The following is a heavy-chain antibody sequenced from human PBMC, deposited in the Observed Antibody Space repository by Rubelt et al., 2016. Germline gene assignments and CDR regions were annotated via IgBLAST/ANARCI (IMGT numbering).Heavy chain of an antibody. CDR1: GGSISSSYYY. J-gene: IGHJ2*01. CDR2: INYRWPT. V-gene: IGHV4-39*01. Sequence: QLQLQESGPGLVKPSETLSLTCTGSGGSISSSYYYWGWIRQPPGEGLEWIGIINYRWPTYYNQALKSRVTISVDTSKNHFSLNLSSGTAADTAVYYCARQVGSGKWYSDLWGRGTLVTVSS. CDR3: ARQVGSGKWYSDL. D-gene: IGHD1-26*01.